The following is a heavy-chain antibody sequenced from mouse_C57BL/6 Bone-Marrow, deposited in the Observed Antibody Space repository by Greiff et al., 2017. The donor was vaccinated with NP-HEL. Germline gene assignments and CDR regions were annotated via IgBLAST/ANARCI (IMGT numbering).Heavy chain of an antibody. CDR3: ARDSSGYIAY. Sequence: EVMLVESGGGLVKPGGSLKLSCAASGFTFSSYTMSWVRQTPEKRLEWVATISGGGGNTYYPDSVKGRFTISRDNAKNTLYLQMSSLRSEDTALYYCARDSSGYIAYWGQGTLVTVSA. V-gene: IGHV5-9*01. CDR1: GFTFSSYT. D-gene: IGHD3-2*02. CDR2: ISGGGGNT. J-gene: IGHJ3*01.